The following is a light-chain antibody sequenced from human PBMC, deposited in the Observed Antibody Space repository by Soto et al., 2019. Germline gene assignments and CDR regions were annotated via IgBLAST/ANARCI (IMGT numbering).Light chain of an antibody. CDR3: QQYNDWPPIT. Sequence: TQSPRTLSLTPGERATLSCRASQSVSSNLAWYQQKPGQAPRLLIYDASTRATVIPARFSGSGSGTEFTLTISRLQSEDFAVYYCQQYNDWPPITFAQGTRLEIK. CDR1: QSVSSN. J-gene: IGKJ5*01. V-gene: IGKV3-15*01. CDR2: DAS.